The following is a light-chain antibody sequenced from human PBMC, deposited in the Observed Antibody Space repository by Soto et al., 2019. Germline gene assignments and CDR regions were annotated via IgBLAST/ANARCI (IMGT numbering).Light chain of an antibody. J-gene: IGKJ4*01. CDR1: QSISSY. Sequence: DIPMTQSPSSLSASVGDRVTITCRASQSISSYLNWYQQKPGKAPKLLIYAASSLQSGVPSRFSGSGSGTDFTLTISSLQPEDFATYYCPQSYSTPPLTFGGGTKVEIK. CDR2: AAS. V-gene: IGKV1-39*01. CDR3: PQSYSTPPLT.